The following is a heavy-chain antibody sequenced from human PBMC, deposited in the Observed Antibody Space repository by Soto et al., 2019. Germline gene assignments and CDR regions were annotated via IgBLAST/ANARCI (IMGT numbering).Heavy chain of an antibody. D-gene: IGHD2-2*01. J-gene: IGHJ6*02. Sequence: SVKVSCKASGGTFSSYAISWVRQAPGQGLEWMGGIIPIFGTANYAQKFRGRVTITADESTSTAYMELSSLRSEDTAAYYCARNVVGVPAAIGGPWGYYYYGMDVWGQGTTVTVSS. CDR3: ARNVVGVPAAIGGPWGYYYYGMDV. V-gene: IGHV1-69*13. CDR2: IIPIFGTA. CDR1: GGTFSSYA.